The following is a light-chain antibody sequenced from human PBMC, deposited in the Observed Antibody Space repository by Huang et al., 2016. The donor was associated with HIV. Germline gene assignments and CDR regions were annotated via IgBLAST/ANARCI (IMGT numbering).Light chain of an antibody. V-gene: IGKV6-21*01. CDR2: YAS. CDR1: QSIGSI. Sequence: DIVLTQSPDFQSVTPKEKVTITCRASQSIGSILHWYQQSPDQSPKLLIKYASQSVSGVPSRFSGSGSGADFTLTINGLEAEDAATYYCHQSSFLPFTFGQGTKLEIK. CDR3: HQSSFLPFT. J-gene: IGKJ2*01.